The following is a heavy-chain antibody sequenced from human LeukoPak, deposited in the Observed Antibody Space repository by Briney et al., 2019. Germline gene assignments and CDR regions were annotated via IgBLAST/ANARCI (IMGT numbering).Heavy chain of an antibody. CDR3: ARHPTWGGSLYYFDH. J-gene: IGHJ4*02. V-gene: IGHV4-59*08. D-gene: IGHD1-26*01. CDR2: IYYSGST. Sequence: PSETLSLTCTVSGGSISSYYWSWIRQPPGKGLEWIGYIYYSGSTNYNPSLKSRVTISVDTSKNQFSLKLSSVTAADTAVYYCARHPTWGGSLYYFDHWGQGTLVTVSS. CDR1: GGSISSYY.